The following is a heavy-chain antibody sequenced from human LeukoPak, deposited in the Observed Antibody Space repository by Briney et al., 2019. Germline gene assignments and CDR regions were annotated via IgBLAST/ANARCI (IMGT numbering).Heavy chain of an antibody. J-gene: IGHJ4*02. CDR3: ASSVALPIYFDY. V-gene: IGHV4-59*08. Sequence: SETLSLTCTVSGGSISSYYWSWIRQPPGKGLEWIGYIYYSGSTNYNPSLKSRVTISVDTSKNQSSLKLSSVTAADTAVYYCASSVALPIYFDYWGQGTLVTVSS. CDR1: GGSISSYY. D-gene: IGHD4-23*01. CDR2: IYYSGST.